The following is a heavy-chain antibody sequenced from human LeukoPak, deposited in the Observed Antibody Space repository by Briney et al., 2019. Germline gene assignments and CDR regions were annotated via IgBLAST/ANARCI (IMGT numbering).Heavy chain of an antibody. J-gene: IGHJ2*01. CDR1: GGSISSYY. CDR3: ARRETVVTCHTPSPCSPYWYFDL. CDR2: IYYSGST. V-gene: IGHV4-59*01. D-gene: IGHD4-23*01. Sequence: PSETLSLTCTVSGGSISSYYWSWIRQPPGKGLEWIGYIYYSGSTNYNPSLKSRVTISVDTSKNQFSLKLSSVTAADTAVYYCARRETVVTCHTPSPCSPYWYFDLWGRGTLVTVSS.